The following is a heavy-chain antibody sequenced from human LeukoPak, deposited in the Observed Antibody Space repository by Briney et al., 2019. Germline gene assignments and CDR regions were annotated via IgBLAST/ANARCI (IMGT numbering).Heavy chain of an antibody. V-gene: IGHV3-23*01. CDR1: GFTFSTYA. Sequence: GGSLRLSCATSGFTFSTYAMSWVRQAPGKGLEWVSAISGSGGATYYADSVKGRFTISRDNSKSTLYLQMNSLRADDTAVYYCAKDGIVVVTLFDYWGQGTLVTVSS. J-gene: IGHJ4*02. CDR3: AKDGIVVVTLFDY. CDR2: ISGSGGAT. D-gene: IGHD3-22*01.